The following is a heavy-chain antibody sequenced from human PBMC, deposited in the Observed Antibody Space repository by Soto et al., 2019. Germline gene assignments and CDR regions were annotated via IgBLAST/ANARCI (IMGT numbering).Heavy chain of an antibody. CDR2: IKEDGTEK. CDR3: LRGGITEK. CDR1: GFTFSHYT. V-gene: IGHV3-7*05. D-gene: IGHD1-20*01. J-gene: IGHJ4*02. Sequence: EVQLVESGGDLVQPGGSLRLSCAASGFTFSHYTMKWARQAPGKGLQWVANIKEDGTEKYYVDSVKGRFTISRDNARGSLDLQMSNLRAEDTAVYYCLRGGITEKWGQGTLVTVSS.